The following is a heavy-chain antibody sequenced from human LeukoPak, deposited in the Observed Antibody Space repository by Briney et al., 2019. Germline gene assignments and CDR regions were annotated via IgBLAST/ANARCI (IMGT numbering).Heavy chain of an antibody. J-gene: IGHJ4*02. CDR2: IYYSGST. CDR3: ARRPTGDPKFDY. D-gene: IGHD7-27*01. V-gene: IGHV4-59*08. CDR1: GGSISDYY. Sequence: SETLSLTCTVSGGSISDYYWTWIRQPPGKGLEWIGNIYYSGSTNCNPSLKSRVTISVDTSKNRFSLKLSTVTAADTAVYYCARRPTGDPKFDYWGQGTLVTVSS.